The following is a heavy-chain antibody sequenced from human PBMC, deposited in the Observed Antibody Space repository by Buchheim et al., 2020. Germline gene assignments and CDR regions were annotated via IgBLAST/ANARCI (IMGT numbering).Heavy chain of an antibody. Sequence: QVQLQESGPGLVKPSQTLSLTCTVSGGSISSGGYYWSWIRQHPGKGLEWIGYIYYSGSTYYNPSLKSRVTISVATSKNQFSLKLSSVTAADTAVYYCARSNYYDSSGYYAKYYYYYGMDVWGQGTT. J-gene: IGHJ6*02. CDR3: ARSNYYDSSGYYAKYYYYYGMDV. D-gene: IGHD3-22*01. CDR2: IYYSGST. V-gene: IGHV4-31*03. CDR1: GGSISSGGYY.